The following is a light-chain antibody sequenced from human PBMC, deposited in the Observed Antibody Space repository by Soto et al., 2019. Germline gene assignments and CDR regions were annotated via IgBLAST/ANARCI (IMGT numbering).Light chain of an antibody. CDR2: GAS. J-gene: IGKJ4*01. CDR3: QQYNVWPLT. Sequence: EIVMTQSPATLSVSPGGRATLSCRASQSVSSSYLAWYQQKPGQAPRLLIYGASTRATGIPARFSGSGSGTDFTLTISSLQSEDFAVYYCQQYNVWPLTFGGGTKVDIK. V-gene: IGKV3-15*01. CDR1: QSVSSSY.